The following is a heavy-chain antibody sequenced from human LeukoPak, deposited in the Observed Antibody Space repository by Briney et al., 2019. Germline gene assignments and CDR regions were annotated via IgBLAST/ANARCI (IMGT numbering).Heavy chain of an antibody. CDR2: IDSSSRYI. CDR1: GFTFSSYN. D-gene: IGHD2-2*01. V-gene: IGHV3-21*01. J-gene: IGHJ4*02. Sequence: GGSLRLSCAASGFTFSSYNMVWVRQAPGKGLEWGSFIDSSSRYIYQADSVKGRFTIARDNAKSSVFLQMNSLRAEDTAVYYCARVGGHCTSTSCPPPDYWGQGTLVTVSS. CDR3: ARVGGHCTSTSCPPPDY.